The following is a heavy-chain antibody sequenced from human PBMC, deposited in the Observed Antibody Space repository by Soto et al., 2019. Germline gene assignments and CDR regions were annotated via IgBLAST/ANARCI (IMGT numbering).Heavy chain of an antibody. D-gene: IGHD2-8*01. J-gene: IGHJ5*02. V-gene: IGHV1-8*01. CDR1: GYTFTSYD. CDR3: ASHQYCTNGVCYSSWFDP. Sequence: ASVKVSCKASGYTFTSYDINWVRQATGQGLEWMGWMNPNSGNTGYAQKFQGRVTMTRNTSISTAYMELSSLRSEDTAVYYCASHQYCTNGVCYSSWFDPWGQGTLVTVSS. CDR2: MNPNSGNT.